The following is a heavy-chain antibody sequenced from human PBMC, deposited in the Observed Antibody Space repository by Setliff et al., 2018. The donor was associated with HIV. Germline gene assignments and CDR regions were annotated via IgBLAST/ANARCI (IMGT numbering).Heavy chain of an antibody. CDR2: VYASAYS. J-gene: IGHJ2*01. Sequence: LSLTCTVSGDSIGDYYWNWIRQPAGKGLEWIGRVYASAYSNYNPSLKSRVTMSVDTSQNQFSLKLRPVNAADTAVYYCARDWVTRSNYYGSGSTWYFDFRGRGILVTVSS. V-gene: IGHV4-4*07. CDR1: GDSIGDYY. D-gene: IGHD3-10*01. CDR3: ARDWVTRSNYYGSGSTWYFDF.